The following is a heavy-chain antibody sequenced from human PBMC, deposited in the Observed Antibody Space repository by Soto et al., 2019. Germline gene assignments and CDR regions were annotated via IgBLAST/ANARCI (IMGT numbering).Heavy chain of an antibody. CDR3: ARRVTMVRGEVFDP. CDR1: GGSISSSSYY. Sequence: PSETLSLTCTVSGGSISSSSYYWGWIRQPPGKGLEWIGSIYYSGSTYYNPSLKSRVTISVDTSKNQFSLKLSSVTAADTAVYYCARRVTMVRGEVFDPWGQGTLVTVSS. D-gene: IGHD3-10*01. CDR2: IYYSGST. J-gene: IGHJ5*02. V-gene: IGHV4-39*01.